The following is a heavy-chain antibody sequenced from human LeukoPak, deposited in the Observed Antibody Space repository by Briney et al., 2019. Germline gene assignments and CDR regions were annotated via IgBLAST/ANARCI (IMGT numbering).Heavy chain of an antibody. J-gene: IGHJ4*02. V-gene: IGHV4-59*01. CDR1: GGSISSYY. D-gene: IGHD6-19*01. CDR2: IHYSGST. Sequence: SETLSLTCTVSGGSISSYYCSWIRQPPGKGLEWIGYIHYSGSTNYNPSLKSRVTISVDTSKNQFSLKLSSVTAADTAVYYCAREIKWGAVALWGQGTLVTVSS. CDR3: AREIKWGAVAL.